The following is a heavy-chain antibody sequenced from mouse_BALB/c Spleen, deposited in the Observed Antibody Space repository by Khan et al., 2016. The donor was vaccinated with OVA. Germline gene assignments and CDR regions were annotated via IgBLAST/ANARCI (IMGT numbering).Heavy chain of an antibody. CDR3: ARGARATYYFDY. CDR2: ISYDGSD. V-gene: IGHV3-6*02. J-gene: IGHJ2*03. D-gene: IGHD3-1*01. Sequence: EVQLQESGPGLVKPSQSLSLTCSVTGYSITSGYYWNWIRQFPGNKLEWMGYISYDGSDNCNPSLKHRFSITRATSKNQIFLKLKSVPTEDTATYYCARGARATYYFDYWGQGTSLTVSS. CDR1: GYSITSGYY.